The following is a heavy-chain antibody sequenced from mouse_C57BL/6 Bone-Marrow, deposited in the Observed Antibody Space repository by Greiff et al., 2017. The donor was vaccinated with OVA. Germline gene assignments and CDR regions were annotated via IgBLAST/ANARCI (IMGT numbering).Heavy chain of an antibody. CDR3: AELGGGKNAMDY. J-gene: IGHJ4*01. V-gene: IGHV1-64*01. CDR2: IHPNSGST. Sequence: QVQLQQPGAELVKPGASVKLSCKASGYTFTSYWMHWVKQRPGQGLEWIGMIHPNSGSTNYNEKFKSKATLTVDKSSSTAYMQLSSLTSEDSAVYYCAELGGGKNAMDYWGQGTSVTVSS. D-gene: IGHD4-1*01. CDR1: GYTFTSYW.